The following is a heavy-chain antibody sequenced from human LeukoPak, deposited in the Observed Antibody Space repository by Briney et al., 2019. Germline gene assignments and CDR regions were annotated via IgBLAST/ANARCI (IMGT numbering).Heavy chain of an antibody. CDR1: GGTFSSYA. D-gene: IGHD5-12*01. V-gene: IGHV1-69*05. CDR2: IIPIFGTA. Sequence: ASVKVSCKASGGTFSSYAISWVRQAPGQGLEWMGGIIPIFGTANYAQKFQGRVTITTDESTSTAYMELSSLRSEDTAVYYCARPSNSGYDLLLDYWGQGTLVTVSS. J-gene: IGHJ4*02. CDR3: ARPSNSGYDLLLDY.